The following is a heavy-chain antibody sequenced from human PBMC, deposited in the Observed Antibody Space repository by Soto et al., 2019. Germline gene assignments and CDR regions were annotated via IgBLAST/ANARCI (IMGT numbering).Heavy chain of an antibody. Sequence: EVQLLESGGGLVEPGGSLRLSCAASGFTFSSYAMSWVRQAPGKGLEWVGAISGSGGSTYSSDSVKGRFTISRDNSKNTLYQQTKSLRAENSVIHHCALPIRSYDSVHYWGQGTLVTVSS. D-gene: IGHD3-3*01. CDR1: GFTFSSYA. J-gene: IGHJ4*02. CDR3: ALPIRSYDSVHY. V-gene: IGHV3-23*01. CDR2: ISGSGGST.